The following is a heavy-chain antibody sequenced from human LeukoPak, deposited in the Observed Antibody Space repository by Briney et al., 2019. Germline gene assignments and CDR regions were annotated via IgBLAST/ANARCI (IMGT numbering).Heavy chain of an antibody. D-gene: IGHD1-26*01. V-gene: IGHV3-23*01. CDR3: AGGAYPYQELWDAFEI. J-gene: IGHJ3*02. Sequence: PGGSLRLSCAASGFTFSSYAMSWVRQAPGKGLEWVSAISSSAVATYYADSVKGRFTISRDNSKDTLFLQMNSLRVEDTAVYYCAGGAYPYQELWDAFEIWGQGTMVTVSS. CDR1: GFTFSSYA. CDR2: ISSSAVAT.